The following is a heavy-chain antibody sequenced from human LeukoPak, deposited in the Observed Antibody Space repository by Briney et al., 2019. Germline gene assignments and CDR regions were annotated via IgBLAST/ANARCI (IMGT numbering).Heavy chain of an antibody. CDR2: IWYDGSNK. V-gene: IGHV3-33*06. Sequence: PGRSLRLSCAASRFTFSSYGMHWVRQAPGKGLEWVAVIWYDGSNKYYADSVKGRFTISRDNSKNTLYLQMNSLRAEDTAVYYCAKADLVRGVINIFDYWGQGTLVTVSS. J-gene: IGHJ4*02. CDR3: AKADLVRGVINIFDY. D-gene: IGHD3-10*01. CDR1: RFTFSSYG.